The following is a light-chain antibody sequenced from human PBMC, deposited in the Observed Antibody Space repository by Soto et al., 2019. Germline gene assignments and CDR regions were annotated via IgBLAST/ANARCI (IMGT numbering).Light chain of an antibody. CDR2: GNS. CDR3: QSYDSSLSVV. Sequence: QSVLTQPPSVSGAPGQRVTISCTGSSSNIGAGYDVHWYQQLPGTATKLLNYGNSNRPSGVPDRFSGSKSGTSASLAITGLQAEDEAYYYCQSYDSSLSVVFGGGTKVTVL. J-gene: IGLJ2*01. CDR1: SSNIGAGYD. V-gene: IGLV1-40*01.